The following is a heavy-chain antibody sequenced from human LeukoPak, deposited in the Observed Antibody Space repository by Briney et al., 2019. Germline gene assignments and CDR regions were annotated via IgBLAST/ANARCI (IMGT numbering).Heavy chain of an antibody. D-gene: IGHD2-21*01. CDR3: AKFLPTHIVVANYYFDY. CDR1: GFTFSSYA. V-gene: IGHV3-23*01. J-gene: IGHJ4*02. Sequence: GGSLRLSCAASGFTFSSYAMSWVRQAPGKGLEWVSAISGSGGSTYYADSVKGRFTISRDNSKNTLYLQMNRLRAEDTAVYYCAKFLPTHIVVANYYFDYWGQGTLVTVSS. CDR2: ISGSGGST.